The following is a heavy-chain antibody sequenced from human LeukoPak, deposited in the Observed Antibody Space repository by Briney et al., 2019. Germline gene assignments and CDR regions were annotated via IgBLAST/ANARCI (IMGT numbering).Heavy chain of an antibody. J-gene: IGHJ6*02. CDR3: ARDGVAVASHPYYYYGMDV. D-gene: IGHD6-19*01. CDR2: ISYDGSNK. V-gene: IGHV3-30*04. CDR1: GFTFSSYA. Sequence: GRSLRLSCAASGFTFSSYAMHWVRQAPGKGLEWVAVISYDGSNKHYADSVKGRFTISRDNSKNTLYLQMNSLRAEDTAVYYCARDGVAVASHPYYYYGMDVWGQGTTVTVSS.